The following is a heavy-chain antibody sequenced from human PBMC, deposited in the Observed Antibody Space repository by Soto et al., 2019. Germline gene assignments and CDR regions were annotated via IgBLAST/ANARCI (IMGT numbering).Heavy chain of an antibody. CDR3: AKTTVTTAGWFDP. CDR2: ISGSGGST. D-gene: IGHD4-4*01. J-gene: IGHJ5*02. CDR1: GSTFSNYD. Sequence: PGGSLRLSCAASGSTFSNYDLSWVRQAPGKGLEWVSAISGSGGSTYYADSVKGRFTISRDNSKNTLYLQMNSLRAEDTAVYYCAKTTVTTAGWFDPWGQGTLVTVSS. V-gene: IGHV3-23*01.